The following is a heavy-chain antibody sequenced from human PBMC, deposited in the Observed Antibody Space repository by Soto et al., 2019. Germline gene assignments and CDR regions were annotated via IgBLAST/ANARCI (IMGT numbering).Heavy chain of an antibody. CDR1: GYTFSNYG. V-gene: IGHV1-18*01. CDR3: ARVVPGAEAWFGP. J-gene: IGHJ5*02. CDR2: ISIYSDGT. Sequence: QVQLVQSGGEVKRPGASVKVSCKTSGYTFSNYGITWVRQAPGQPLEWLGWISIYSDGTNYAQKFQGRVYMTTDTTTTTAYMELRSLRSDDTAVYYCARVVPGAEAWFGPWGQGTLVTVSS. D-gene: IGHD2-2*01.